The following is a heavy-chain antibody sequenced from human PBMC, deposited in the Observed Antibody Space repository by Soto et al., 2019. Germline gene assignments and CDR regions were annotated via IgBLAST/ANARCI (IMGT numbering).Heavy chain of an antibody. D-gene: IGHD5-18*01. V-gene: IGHV1-69*01. CDR3: ATGGHNDGYNVEHGMDV. Sequence: QVQVVQSGAEVKKPGSSVKVSCKVSGGIFTNNAISWVRQAPGQGREWLGGVIPLFATAYYAERFRGRLKISADGAMTTDYMELSGLTSADTAVYFCATGGHNDGYNVEHGMDVWGQGTTVTVS. CDR2: VIPLFATA. CDR1: GGIFTNNA. J-gene: IGHJ6*02.